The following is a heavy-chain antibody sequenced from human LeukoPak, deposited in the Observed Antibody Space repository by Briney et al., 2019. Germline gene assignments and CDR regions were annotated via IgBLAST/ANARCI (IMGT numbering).Heavy chain of an antibody. Sequence: GGSLRLSCAASGFTFSSYSMNWVRQAPGKGLEWVSGISWNSGSIGCADSVKGRFTISRDNAKNSLYLQMNSLRAEDTALYYCAKDVSGWFDYWGQGTLVTVSS. V-gene: IGHV3-9*01. CDR2: ISWNSGSI. CDR1: GFTFSSYS. D-gene: IGHD6-19*01. J-gene: IGHJ4*02. CDR3: AKDVSGWFDY.